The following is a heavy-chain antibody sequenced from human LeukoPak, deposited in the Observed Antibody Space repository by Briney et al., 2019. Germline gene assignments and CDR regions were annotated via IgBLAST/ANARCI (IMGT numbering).Heavy chain of an antibody. Sequence: PGETLRLSCAASGFTFSSYSMNWVRQAPGKGLEWVSSISSSSSYIYYADSVKGRFTISRDNAKNSLYLQMNSLRAEDTAVYYCALATTPKGYWGQGTLVTVSS. V-gene: IGHV3-21*04. CDR1: GFTFSSYS. D-gene: IGHD4-17*01. CDR3: ALATTPKGY. CDR2: ISSSSSYI. J-gene: IGHJ4*02.